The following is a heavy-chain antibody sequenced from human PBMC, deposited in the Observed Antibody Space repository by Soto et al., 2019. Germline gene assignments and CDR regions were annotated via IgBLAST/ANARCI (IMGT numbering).Heavy chain of an antibody. Sequence: SVKVSCKASGGTFSSYTISWVRQAPGQGLEWMGRIIPILGIANYAQKFQGRVTITADKSTSTAYMELSSLRSEDTAVYYCACASSVSDAFGIWGQGTMVTVSS. CDR1: GGTFSSYT. CDR2: IIPILGIA. J-gene: IGHJ3*02. CDR3: ACASSVSDAFGI. V-gene: IGHV1-69*02.